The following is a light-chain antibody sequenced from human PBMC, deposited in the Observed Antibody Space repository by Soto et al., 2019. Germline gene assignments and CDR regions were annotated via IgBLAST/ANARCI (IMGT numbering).Light chain of an antibody. Sequence: QSALTQPASVSGSPGQSITISCTGTSSDVGAYDYVSWYQQHPGKAPKFMLYEVSNRPSGLSDRFSGSKSGNTASLTISGLQAEDEADYYCSSYTAYNTWVFGGGTKVTVL. CDR3: SSYTAYNTWV. CDR1: SSDVGAYDY. CDR2: EVS. V-gene: IGLV2-14*01. J-gene: IGLJ3*02.